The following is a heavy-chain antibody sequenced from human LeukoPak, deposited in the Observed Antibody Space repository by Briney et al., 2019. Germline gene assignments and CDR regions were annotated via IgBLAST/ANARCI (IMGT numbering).Heavy chain of an antibody. CDR3: AKDPPVLRYFFACGFNAQNDFDY. CDR2: IIGSGGRP. J-gene: IGHJ4*02. Sequence: GGSLRLSCAAPGFTFSSYAMSWVRQAPGKGLEWVSAIIGSGGRPYSADSVKGRFTTSTDNSTNTLYLQMNSLRAEDTAVYYCAKDPPVLRYFFACGFNAQNDFDYWGQGTLVTVSS. V-gene: IGHV3-23*01. D-gene: IGHD3-9*01. CDR1: GFTFSSYA.